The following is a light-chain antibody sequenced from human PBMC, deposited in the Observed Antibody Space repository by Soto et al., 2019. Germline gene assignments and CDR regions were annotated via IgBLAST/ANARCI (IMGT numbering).Light chain of an antibody. V-gene: IGLV2-18*02. Sequence: QSVLTQPPSVSGSPGQSVAISCTGTSSDVGSYNRVSWYQQPPGTAPKLLIYEVSDRPSWVPDRFSGSKSGNTASLTISGLQAEDEADYYCRSYTRSSTYVFGTGTKLTVL. CDR2: EVS. J-gene: IGLJ1*01. CDR3: RSYTRSSTYV. CDR1: SSDVGSYNR.